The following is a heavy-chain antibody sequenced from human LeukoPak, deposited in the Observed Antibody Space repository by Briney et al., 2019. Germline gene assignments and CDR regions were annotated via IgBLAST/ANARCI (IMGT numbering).Heavy chain of an antibody. CDR1: GFTFSSYW. CDR3: ARDLGTLGDAFDI. V-gene: IGHV3-7*01. Sequence: GGSLRLSCAASGFTFSSYWMSWVRQAPGKGLEWVANIKQDGSEKYYVDSVKGRFTISRDNAKNSLYLQMNSLRAEDTAVYYCARDLGTLGDAFDIWGQGTMVTVSS. CDR2: IKQDGSEK. D-gene: IGHD6-13*01. J-gene: IGHJ3*02.